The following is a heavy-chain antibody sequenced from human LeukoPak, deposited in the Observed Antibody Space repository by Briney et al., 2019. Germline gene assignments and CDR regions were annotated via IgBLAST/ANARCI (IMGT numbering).Heavy chain of an antibody. J-gene: IGHJ4*02. Sequence: GGSLRLSCAASGFTFSSYSMNWVRQAPGKGLEWVSYISSSSSTIYYADSVKGRFTISRDNAKNSLYLQMNSLRAEDTAMCYCAREILAPGKTHEYWGQGTLVTVSS. CDR3: AREILAPGKTHEY. CDR1: GFTFSSYS. V-gene: IGHV3-48*01. CDR2: ISSSSSTI.